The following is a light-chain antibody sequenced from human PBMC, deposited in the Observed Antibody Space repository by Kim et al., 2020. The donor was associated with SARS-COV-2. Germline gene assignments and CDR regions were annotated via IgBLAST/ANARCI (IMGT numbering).Light chain of an antibody. CDR3: AAWDDSLSGRV. Sequence: GQRVTISCSGSSSNIGINYVYWYQQLPGPAPKLLIYRNNQRPSGVPDRFSGSKSGTSASLAISGLRSEDEADYYCAAWDDSLSGRVFGGGTQLTVL. J-gene: IGLJ3*02. CDR1: SSNIGINY. CDR2: RNN. V-gene: IGLV1-47*01.